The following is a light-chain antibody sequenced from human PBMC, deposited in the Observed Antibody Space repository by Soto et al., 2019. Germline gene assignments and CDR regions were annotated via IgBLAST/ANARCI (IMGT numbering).Light chain of an antibody. CDR2: LGS. J-gene: IGKJ1*01. Sequence: DIVMTQSPLSLPVTPGEPASISCRSSQSLLHSNGYNYLDWYLQKAGQSPQLLIYLGSNRASGVPDRFSGSGSGTDFTLKISRVEAEDVAVYYCMQALHTPWTFGQGTKVEIK. CDR1: QSLLHSNGYNY. V-gene: IGKV2-28*01. CDR3: MQALHTPWT.